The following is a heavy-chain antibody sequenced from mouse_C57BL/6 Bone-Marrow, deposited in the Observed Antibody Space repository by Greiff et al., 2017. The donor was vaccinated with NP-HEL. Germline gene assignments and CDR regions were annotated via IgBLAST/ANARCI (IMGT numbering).Heavy chain of an antibody. CDR3: ARAPDYYGSSYGWYFDV. CDR2: ISYSGST. V-gene: IGHV3-1*01. CDR1: GYSITSGYD. Sequence: ESGPGMVKPSQSLSLTCTVTGYSITSGYDWHWIRHFPGNKLEWMGYISYSGSTNYNPSLKSRISITHDTSKNHFFLKLNSVTTEDTATYYCARAPDYYGSSYGWYFDVWGTGTTVTVSS. D-gene: IGHD1-1*01. J-gene: IGHJ1*03.